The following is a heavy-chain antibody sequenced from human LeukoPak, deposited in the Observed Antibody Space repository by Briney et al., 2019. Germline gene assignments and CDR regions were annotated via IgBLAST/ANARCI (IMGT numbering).Heavy chain of an antibody. D-gene: IGHD2-15*01. V-gene: IGHV4-59*01. J-gene: IGHJ4*02. CDR1: GGSISSYY. CDR3: ARDAGAYCSGGSCYSGHFDY. CDR2: IYYSGST. Sequence: KSSETLSLTCTVSGGSISSYYWSWIRQPPGKGLEWIGYIYYSGSTNYNPSLKSRVTISVDTSKNQFSLKLSSVTAADTAVYYCARDAGAYCSGGSCYSGHFDYWGQGTLVTVSS.